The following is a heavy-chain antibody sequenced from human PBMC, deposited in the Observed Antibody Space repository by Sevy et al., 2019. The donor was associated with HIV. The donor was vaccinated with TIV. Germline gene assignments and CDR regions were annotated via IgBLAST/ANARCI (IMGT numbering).Heavy chain of an antibody. CDR2: IYPDDSDT. CDR3: ATSRSGYFDSSGYYIY. Sequence: GESLKISCKGSGYSFTGHWIGWVRHMPGKGLEWMGIIYPDDSDTRYSPSFEGQVTFSADKSISTAYLQWSSLKASDTAMYYCATSRSGYFDSSGYYIYWGQGTLVTVSS. CDR1: GYSFTGHW. D-gene: IGHD3-22*01. V-gene: IGHV5-51*01. J-gene: IGHJ4*02.